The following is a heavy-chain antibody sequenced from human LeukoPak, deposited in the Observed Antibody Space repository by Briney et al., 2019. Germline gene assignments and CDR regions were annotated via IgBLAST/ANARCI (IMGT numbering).Heavy chain of an antibody. CDR1: GGSISSGSYY. V-gene: IGHV4-61*02. Sequence: SETLSLTCTVSGGSISSGSYYWSWIRQPAGKGLEWIGRIYTSGSTNYNPSLKSRVTISVDTSKNQFSLKLSSVTAADTAVYYCARETWGSYRNNWFDPWGQGTLVTVSS. CDR3: ARETWGSYRNNWFDP. CDR2: IYTSGST. D-gene: IGHD3-16*02. J-gene: IGHJ5*02.